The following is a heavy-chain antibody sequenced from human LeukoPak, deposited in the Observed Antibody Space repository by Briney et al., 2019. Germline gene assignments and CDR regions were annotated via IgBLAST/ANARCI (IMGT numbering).Heavy chain of an antibody. CDR1: GGSVSSGSYY. J-gene: IGHJ6*02. CDR3: ARSQWGYCSSTSCHPFYYYYYGMDV. CDR2: IYYSGST. V-gene: IGHV4-61*01. D-gene: IGHD2-2*01. Sequence: PSETLSLTCTVSGGSVSSGSYYWSWIRQPPGKGLEWIGYIYYSGSTNYNPSLKSRVTISVDTSKNQFSLKLSSVTAADTAVYYCARSQWGYCSSTSCHPFYYYYYGMDVWGQGTTVTVSS.